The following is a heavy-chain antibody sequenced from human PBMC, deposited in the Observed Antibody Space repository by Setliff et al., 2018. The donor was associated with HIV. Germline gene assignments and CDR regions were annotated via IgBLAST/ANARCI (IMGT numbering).Heavy chain of an antibody. D-gene: IGHD2-15*01. Sequence: SETLSLTCAVSGGSIGSGGYSWSWIRQPPGRGLEWVGYIYHVGGTYYNPSLRSRVTISVDRSKNLFSLKLTSVTAADTAVYYCARGPVSGVDLWGQGTPVTVS. CDR1: GGSIGSGGYS. V-gene: IGHV4-30-2*01. CDR3: ARGPVSGVDL. CDR2: IYHVGGT. J-gene: IGHJ5*02.